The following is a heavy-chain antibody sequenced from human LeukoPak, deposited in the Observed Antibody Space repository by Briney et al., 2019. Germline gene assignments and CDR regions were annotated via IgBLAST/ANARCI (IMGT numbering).Heavy chain of an antibody. D-gene: IGHD2-2*01. CDR1: GGSISSSSYY. CDR3: ARVVPGSFSDY. Sequence: SETLSLTCTVSGGSISSSSYYWGWIRQPPGKGLEWIGSIYYSGSTYYNPSLKSRVTISVDTSKNQFSLKLSSVTAADTAVYYCARVVPGSFSDYWGQGTLVTVSS. CDR2: IYYSGST. V-gene: IGHV4-39*01. J-gene: IGHJ4*02.